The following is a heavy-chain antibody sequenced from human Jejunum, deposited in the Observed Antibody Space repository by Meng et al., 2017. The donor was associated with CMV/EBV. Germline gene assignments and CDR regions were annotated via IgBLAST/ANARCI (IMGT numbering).Heavy chain of an antibody. CDR2: INPTSGGT. V-gene: IGHV1-2*02. D-gene: IGHD5-12*01. Sequence: KASGYTFATSFMHWVRQAPGQGPEWMGWINPTSGGTSYAEKFQGRVTMTRDTSISTAYMELSRLRSDDTAVYYCARKYNGYWFDPWGQGTLVTVSS. CDR3: ARKYNGYWFDP. J-gene: IGHJ5*02. CDR1: GYTFATSF.